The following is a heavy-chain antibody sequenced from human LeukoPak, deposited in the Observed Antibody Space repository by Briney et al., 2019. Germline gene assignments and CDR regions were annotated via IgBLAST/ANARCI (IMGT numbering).Heavy chain of an antibody. V-gene: IGHV3-23*01. Sequence: PGGSLRLSCAASGFTFNNYGMHWVRQAPGKGLEWVSGISGSGNRTYYAASVRGRFTTSRDNSKNTLYLDRSSLRAADTALYYCAKAAGNTWYLDSWGQGTLISVSS. CDR2: ISGSGNRT. CDR3: AKAAGNTWYLDS. CDR1: GFTFNNYG. J-gene: IGHJ4*02.